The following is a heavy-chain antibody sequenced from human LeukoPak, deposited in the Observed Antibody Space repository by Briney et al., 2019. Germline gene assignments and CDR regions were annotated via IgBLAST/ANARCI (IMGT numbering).Heavy chain of an antibody. CDR1: GGSISSNNYY. CDR3: ARLPFCSSTSCYPYYYMDV. J-gene: IGHJ6*03. CDR2: IYYSGST. Sequence: PSETLSLTCTVSGGSISSNNYYWGWIRQPPGKGLEWIGSIYYSGSTYYNPSLKSRVTISVDTSKNQFSLKLSSVTAADTAVYYCARLPFCSSTSCYPYYYMDVWGKGTTVTISS. V-gene: IGHV4-39*07. D-gene: IGHD2-2*01.